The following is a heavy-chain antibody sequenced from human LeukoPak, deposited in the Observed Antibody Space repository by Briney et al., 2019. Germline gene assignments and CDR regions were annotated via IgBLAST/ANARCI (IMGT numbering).Heavy chain of an antibody. CDR1: GFTFSSYT. D-gene: IGHD3-10*01. CDR2: ISGSGGST. Sequence: GGSLRLSCAASGFTFSSYTMSWVRQAPGKGLEWVSAISGSGGSTYYADSVKGRFTISRDNSKNTLYLQMNSLRAEDTAVYYCAREVLWFGEFNFDYWGQGTLVTVSS. V-gene: IGHV3-23*01. CDR3: AREVLWFGEFNFDY. J-gene: IGHJ4*02.